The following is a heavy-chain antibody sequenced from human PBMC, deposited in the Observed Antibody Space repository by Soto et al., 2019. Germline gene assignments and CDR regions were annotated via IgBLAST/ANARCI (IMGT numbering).Heavy chain of an antibody. CDR1: GITFTNSW. V-gene: IGHV3-15*05. Sequence: EVQLVESGGGLVQPGGSLTMSCAASGITFTNSWMGWVRQAPGKGLEWIGRLKSRRAGGTSDYAAQVKSRFSISKDESKTTLYLQMNSLQTEDTAMYYCTTDGGVGPYPLFFAWGQGTLV. J-gene: IGHJ4*02. D-gene: IGHD3-3*01. CDR3: TTDGGVGPYPLFFA. CDR2: LKSRRAGGTS.